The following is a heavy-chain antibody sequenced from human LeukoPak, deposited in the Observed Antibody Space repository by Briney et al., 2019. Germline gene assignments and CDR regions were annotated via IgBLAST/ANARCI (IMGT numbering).Heavy chain of an antibody. V-gene: IGHV3-7*03. CDR3: ARDRGADRFDY. CDR1: GFTFSVYW. Sequence: GGSLRLSCVASGFTFSVYWMSWVRQAPGKGLEWVANIRQDGGEKWYMDSVKGRFTISRDNANNSLYLKLDNLRAEDSGIYYCARDRGADRFDYWGQGTQVTVSS. J-gene: IGHJ4*02. D-gene: IGHD3-10*01. CDR2: IRQDGGEK.